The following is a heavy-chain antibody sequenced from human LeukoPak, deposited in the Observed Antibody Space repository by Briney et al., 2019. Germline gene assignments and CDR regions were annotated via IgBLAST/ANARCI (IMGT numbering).Heavy chain of an antibody. CDR2: VYYSGST. Sequence: PSETLSLTCTVSGGSISSYFWSWIRQPPGKGLEWIGYVYYSGSTNYSPSLKSRVTISVDTSKNQFSLKLSSVTAADTAVYYCARGFLEYCSGGSCSSYPDYWGQGTLVTVSS. CDR3: ARGFLEYCSGGSCSSYPDY. CDR1: GGSISSYF. J-gene: IGHJ4*02. D-gene: IGHD2-15*01. V-gene: IGHV4-59*12.